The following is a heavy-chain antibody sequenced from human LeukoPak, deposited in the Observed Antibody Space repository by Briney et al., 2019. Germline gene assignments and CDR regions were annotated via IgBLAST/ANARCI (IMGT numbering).Heavy chain of an antibody. CDR3: ARIHRYCSGGACYVPDN. J-gene: IGHJ4*02. Sequence: SETLSLTCVVSGGSVSGYYWGWIRQPPGRGLEWIGYFYYSGSTNYNPSFKSRITISVDTSRNQFSLQLSSVTAADTAVYYCARIHRYCSGGACYVPDNWGQGTLVTVSS. CDR2: FYYSGST. D-gene: IGHD2-15*01. V-gene: IGHV4-59*02. CDR1: GGSVSGYY.